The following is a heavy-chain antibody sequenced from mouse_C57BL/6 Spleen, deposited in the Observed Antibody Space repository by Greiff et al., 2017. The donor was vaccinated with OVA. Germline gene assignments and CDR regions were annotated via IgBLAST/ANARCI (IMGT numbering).Heavy chain of an antibody. V-gene: IGHV1-52*01. CDR1: GYTFTSYW. Sequence: QVQLQQPGAELVRPGSSVKLSCKASGYTFTSYWMHWVKQRPIQGLEWIGNIDPSDSETHYNQKFKDKATLTVDKSSSTAYMQLSSLTSEDSAVYYGARGDGSSYRGYCDDWGQGTTLTVSS. CDR3: ARGDGSSYRGYCDD. CDR2: IDPSDSET. D-gene: IGHD1-1*01. J-gene: IGHJ2*01.